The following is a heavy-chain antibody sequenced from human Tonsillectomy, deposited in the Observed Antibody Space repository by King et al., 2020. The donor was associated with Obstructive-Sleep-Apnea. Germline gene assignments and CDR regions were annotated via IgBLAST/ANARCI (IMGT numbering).Heavy chain of an antibody. CDR1: GGSISSSSYY. CDR2: FYYSGRI. CDR3: AREGAAGTNWFDP. Sequence: QLQESGPGLVKPSETLSLTCTVSGGSISSSSYYWGWIRQPPGKGLEWIGSFYYSGRIYYNPSLKSLVTISVVTSKNQFSLKLSSVTAADTAVYYCAREGAAGTNWFDPWGQGTLVTVSS. J-gene: IGHJ5*02. V-gene: IGHV4-39*07. D-gene: IGHD6-13*01.